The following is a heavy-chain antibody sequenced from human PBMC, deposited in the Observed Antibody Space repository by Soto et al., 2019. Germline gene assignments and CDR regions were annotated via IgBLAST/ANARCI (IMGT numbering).Heavy chain of an antibody. Sequence: SVKVSCKASGCTFTSSAVQWVRQARGQRLEWIGWIVVGSGNTNYAQKFQERVTITRDMSTSTAYMELSSLRSEDTAVYYCAAERLTDDAFDIWGQGTMVTVSS. V-gene: IGHV1-58*01. J-gene: IGHJ3*02. CDR3: AAERLTDDAFDI. CDR2: IVVGSGNT. CDR1: GCTFTSSA. D-gene: IGHD2-8*01.